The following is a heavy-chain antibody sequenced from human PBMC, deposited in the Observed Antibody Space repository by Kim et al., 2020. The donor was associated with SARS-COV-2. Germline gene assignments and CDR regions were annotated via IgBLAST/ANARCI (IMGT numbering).Heavy chain of an antibody. CDR3: AGLSVVASSYDS. CDR1: GGSISTRTYS. Sequence: SETLSLTCSVSGGSISTRTYSWGWIRQPPGKGLEWIGNINYRGTTYYNLSLKSRVAMSVDTSKNQFSLKLNSVTAADTAIYYCAGLSVVASSYDSWGQGTLVTVSS. D-gene: IGHD2-15*01. J-gene: IGHJ4*02. V-gene: IGHV4-39*01. CDR2: INYRGTT.